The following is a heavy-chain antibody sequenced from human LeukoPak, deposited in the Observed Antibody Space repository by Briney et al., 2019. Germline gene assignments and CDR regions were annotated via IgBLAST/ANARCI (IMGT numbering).Heavy chain of an antibody. J-gene: IGHJ4*02. CDR3: ARARRNNSYGYRFDY. Sequence: SETLSLTCTVSGGSISGYYWSWIRQPPGKGLEWIGEINHSGSTNYNPSLKSRVTISVDTSKNQFSLKLSSVTAADTAVYYCARARRNNSYGYRFDYWGQGTLVTVSS. CDR1: GGSISGYY. CDR2: INHSGST. V-gene: IGHV4-34*01. D-gene: IGHD5-18*01.